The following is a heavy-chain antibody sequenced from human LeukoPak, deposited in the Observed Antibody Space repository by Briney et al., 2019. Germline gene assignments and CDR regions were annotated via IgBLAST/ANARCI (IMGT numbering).Heavy chain of an antibody. J-gene: IGHJ4*02. Sequence: GGSLRLSCAASGFTFSNYEMHWVRQAPGKGLEWVSYISSSGSDIYYADSVKGRFTISRDNAKNSLYLHMNSLRAEDTAVYYCARDYGGSSPFDYWGQGTLVTVPS. CDR1: GFTFSNYE. D-gene: IGHD4-23*01. CDR2: ISSSGSDI. V-gene: IGHV3-48*03. CDR3: ARDYGGSSPFDY.